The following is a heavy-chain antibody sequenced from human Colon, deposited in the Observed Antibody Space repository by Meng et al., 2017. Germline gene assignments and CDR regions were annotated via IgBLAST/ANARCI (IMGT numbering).Heavy chain of an antibody. CDR2: VNPNSGNT. CDR1: GYTFASYD. D-gene: IGHD6-13*01. Sequence: ASVKVSCKASGYTFASYDINWVRQATGQGREWMGWVNPNSGNTGFARKIQDRVTMTRNTSISTDYMDLTSLTSEDTAMYYCARERTAEAGNDAFDIWGHGTMVTVSS. CDR3: ARERTAEAGNDAFDI. V-gene: IGHV1-8*01. J-gene: IGHJ3*02.